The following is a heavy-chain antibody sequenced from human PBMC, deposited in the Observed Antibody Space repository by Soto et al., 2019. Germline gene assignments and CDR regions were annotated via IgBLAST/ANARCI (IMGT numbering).Heavy chain of an antibody. CDR2: IIPIFGTA. CDR1: GGTFSSYA. Sequence: QVQLVQSGAEVKKPGSSVKVSCKASGGTFSSYAISWVRQAPGQGLEWMGGIIPIFGTANYAQKFQGRVTITADESTSTAYMELSSLRSEVTAVYYCARGEGGTTVTIYYYYGMDVWGQGTTVTVSS. CDR3: ARGEGGTTVTIYYYYGMDV. J-gene: IGHJ6*02. D-gene: IGHD4-4*01. V-gene: IGHV1-69*01.